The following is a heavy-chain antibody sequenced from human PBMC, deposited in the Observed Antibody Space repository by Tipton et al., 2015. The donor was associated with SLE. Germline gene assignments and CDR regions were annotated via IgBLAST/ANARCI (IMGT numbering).Heavy chain of an antibody. V-gene: IGHV3-23*01. CDR2: ISGYGDTT. D-gene: IGHD1-26*01. J-gene: IGHJ4*02. CDR3: AKDTAYSGSYYFWNY. Sequence: SLRLSCAASGFSFSSYAMSWVRQAPGKGLEWVSAISGYGDTTYYADSVKGRFTISRDNAKNTVFLQMNSLRVDDTAMYYCAKDTAYSGSYYFWNYWGQGMLVTVSS. CDR1: GFSFSSYA.